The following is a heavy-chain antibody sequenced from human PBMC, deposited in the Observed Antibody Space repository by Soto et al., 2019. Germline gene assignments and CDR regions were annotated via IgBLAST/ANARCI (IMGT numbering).Heavy chain of an antibody. Sequence: QLQLKESGSGLVKPSQTLSLTCAVSGGSISSGGYSWSWIRQPPGKGLEWIGDIYHSGSTYYNPSLKSRVTISVDRSKNQCSLKLSSVTAADTAVYYCARDRYCSGGSGYGMDVWGQGTTVIVSS. D-gene: IGHD2-15*01. CDR2: IYHSGST. CDR1: GGSISSGGYS. J-gene: IGHJ6*02. CDR3: ARDRYCSGGSGYGMDV. V-gene: IGHV4-30-2*01.